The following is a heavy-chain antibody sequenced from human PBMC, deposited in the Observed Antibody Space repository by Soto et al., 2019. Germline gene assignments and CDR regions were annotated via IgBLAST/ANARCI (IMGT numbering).Heavy chain of an antibody. J-gene: IGHJ4*02. CDR1: GGSISSGSYY. CDR2: ISGSGGTT. D-gene: IGHD2-2*01. V-gene: IGHV3-23*01. Sequence: ETLSLTCTVSGGSISSGSYYWDWIRQPPGKGLEWVSLISGSGGTTYYEDSVKGRFTISRDNSKNTLYLQMNSLIADDTALYYCAKSDCSSTSCFNFDYWGQGTLVTVSS. CDR3: AKSDCSSTSCFNFDY.